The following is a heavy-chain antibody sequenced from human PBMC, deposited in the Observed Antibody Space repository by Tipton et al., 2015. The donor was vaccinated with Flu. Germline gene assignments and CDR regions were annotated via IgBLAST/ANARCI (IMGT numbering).Heavy chain of an antibody. Sequence: QVQLVQSGAEVKKPGSSVKVSCKASGGTFSSYPISWVRQAPGQGLEWMGRVIPILGIGDYAQKFQGRVMITADKSTSTSYMELSSLISDDTAVYYCAREPSGGSSWGQGTLVTVSS. CDR1: GGTFSSYP. D-gene: IGHD6-13*01. J-gene: IGHJ4*02. CDR3: AREPSGGSS. CDR2: VIPILGIG. V-gene: IGHV1-69*09.